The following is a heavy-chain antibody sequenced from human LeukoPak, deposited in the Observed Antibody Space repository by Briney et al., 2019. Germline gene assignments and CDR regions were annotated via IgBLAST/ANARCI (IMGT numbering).Heavy chain of an antibody. CDR1: GGSISSYF. Sequence: SETLSLTCTVSGGSISSYFWTWIRQPAGKGLEWIGRIYSSGSTNYNPSLKSRVTMSVDTSKNQFSLKLSSLTAADTAVYYCARERFGGSTLIDYWGQGTLVTVSS. V-gene: IGHV4-4*07. CDR3: ARERFGGSTLIDY. J-gene: IGHJ4*02. CDR2: IYSSGST. D-gene: IGHD3-10*01.